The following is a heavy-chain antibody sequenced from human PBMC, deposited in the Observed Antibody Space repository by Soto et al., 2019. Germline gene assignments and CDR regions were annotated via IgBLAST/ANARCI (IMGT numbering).Heavy chain of an antibody. CDR3: ARPYGIAGSGWSGWFDP. CDR1: GGSISSSSYY. CDR2: IYYSGST. Sequence: SETLSLTCTVSGGSISSSSYYWGWIRQPPGKGLEWIGSIYYSGSTYYNPSLKSRATISVDTSKNQFSLKLSSVTAADTAVYYCARPYGIAGSGWSGWFDPWGQGTLVT. J-gene: IGHJ5*02. D-gene: IGHD6-19*01. V-gene: IGHV4-39*01.